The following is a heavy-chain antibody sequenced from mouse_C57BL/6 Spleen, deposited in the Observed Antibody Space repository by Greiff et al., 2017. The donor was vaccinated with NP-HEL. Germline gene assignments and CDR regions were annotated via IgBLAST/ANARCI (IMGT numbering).Heavy chain of an antibody. Sequence: QVQLQQPGAELVKPGASVKLSCKASGYTFTSYWLQWVNQRPGQGLEWIGEIDPSDSYTNYNQKFKGKATLTVDTSSSTAYMQLSSLTSEDSAVYYCARGDFLFDYWGQGTTLTVSS. CDR3: ARGDFLFDY. V-gene: IGHV1-50*01. CDR1: GYTFTSYW. J-gene: IGHJ2*01. CDR2: IDPSDSYT.